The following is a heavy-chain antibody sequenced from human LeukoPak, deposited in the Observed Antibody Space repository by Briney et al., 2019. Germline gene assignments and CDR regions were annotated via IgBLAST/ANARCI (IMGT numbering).Heavy chain of an antibody. D-gene: IGHD2-21*01. V-gene: IGHV3-64*04. CDR3: ARVSPYSYGMDV. J-gene: IGHJ6*02. CDR2: TSGNGGTT. Sequence: GGSLRLSCAASGFTFSNYAMQWVRQAPEKRLEYVSGTSGNGGTTYYADSVKGRFTISRDNAKNSLYLQMNSLRAEDTAVYYCARVSPYSYGMDVWGQGTTVTVSS. CDR1: GFTFSNYA.